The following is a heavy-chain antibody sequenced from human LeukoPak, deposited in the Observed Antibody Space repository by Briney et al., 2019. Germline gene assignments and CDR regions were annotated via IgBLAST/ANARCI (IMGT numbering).Heavy chain of an antibody. CDR1: GFTVSSNY. V-gene: IGHV3-66*01. CDR3: AKGRTDLDY. D-gene: IGHD2-2*01. Sequence: GGSLRLSCAASGFTVSSNYMSWVRQAPGKGLEWVSVNSGGTTYYSESVKDRFIVSRDNSKNTLYLQMSSLTGEDTAIYYCAKGRTDLDYWGPGTLVTVSS. CDR2: NSGGTT. J-gene: IGHJ4*02.